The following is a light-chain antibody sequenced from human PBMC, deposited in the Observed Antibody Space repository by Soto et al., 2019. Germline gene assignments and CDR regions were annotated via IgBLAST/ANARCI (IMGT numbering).Light chain of an antibody. CDR3: FSYAGSSRLAV. J-gene: IGLJ7*01. CDR2: EDN. V-gene: IGLV2-23*01. CDR1: SSDVRNHNF. Sequence: QSVLTQPASVSASPGQSITIPCTGSSSDVRNHNFVSWYQQHPGKVPQLLIYEDNKRPSGVSNRFSGSNSGNTASLTITGLQTEDEADYYCFSYAGSSRLAVFGGGTQLTVL.